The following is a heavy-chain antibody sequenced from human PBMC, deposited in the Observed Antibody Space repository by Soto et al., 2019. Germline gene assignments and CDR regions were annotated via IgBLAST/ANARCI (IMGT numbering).Heavy chain of an antibody. CDR3: AKDSRRIVATIPDY. CDR1: GFTFDDYT. J-gene: IGHJ4*02. CDR2: ISWDGGST. Sequence: GGSLRLSCAASGFTFDDYTMHWVRQAPGKGLEWVSLISWDGGSTYYADSVKGRFTISRDNSKNSLYLQMNSLRTEDTALYYCAKDSRRIVATIPDYWGQGTLVTVSS. V-gene: IGHV3-43*01. D-gene: IGHD5-12*01.